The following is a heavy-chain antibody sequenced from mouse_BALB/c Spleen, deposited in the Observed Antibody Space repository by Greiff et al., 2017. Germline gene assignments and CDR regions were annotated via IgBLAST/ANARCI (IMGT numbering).Heavy chain of an antibody. CDR3: ARFGYYGSSHFDY. V-gene: IGHV5-17*02. CDR2: ISSGSSTI. J-gene: IGHJ2*01. Sequence: DVMLVESGGGLVQPGGSRKLSCAASGFTFSSFGMHWVRQAPEKGLEWVAYISSGSSTIYYADTVKGRFTISRDNPKNTLFLQMTSLRSEDTAMYYCARFGYYGSSHFDYWGQGTTLTVSS. D-gene: IGHD1-1*01. CDR1: GFTFSSFG.